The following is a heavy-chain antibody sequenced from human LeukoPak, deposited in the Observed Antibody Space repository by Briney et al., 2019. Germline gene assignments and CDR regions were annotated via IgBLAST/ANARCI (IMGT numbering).Heavy chain of an antibody. CDR3: AKGGPDIVVVPAAQQPPPLHFDY. CDR1: GFTFSDYY. CDR2: ISSSGSTI. J-gene: IGHJ4*02. Sequence: PGGSLRLSRAASGFTFSDYYMSWIRQAPGKGLEWVSYISSSGSTIYYADSVKGRFTISRDNAKNSLYLQMNSLRAEDTAVYYCAKGGPDIVVVPAAQQPPPLHFDYWGQGTLVTVSS. V-gene: IGHV3-11*01. D-gene: IGHD2-2*01.